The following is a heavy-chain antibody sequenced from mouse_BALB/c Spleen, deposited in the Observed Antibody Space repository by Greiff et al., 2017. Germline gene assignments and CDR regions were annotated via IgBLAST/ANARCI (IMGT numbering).Heavy chain of an antibody. D-gene: IGHD2-2*01. J-gene: IGHJ2*01. Sequence: VQLQQSGAELVKPGASVKLSCTASGFNFKDTYMHWVKQRPEQGLEWIGRIDPANGNTKYDPKFQGKATITADTSSNTAYLQLSSLTSEDTAVYYCARGLRGGFDYWGQGTTLTVSS. CDR1: GFNFKDTY. CDR3: ARGLRGGFDY. CDR2: IDPANGNT. V-gene: IGHV14-3*02.